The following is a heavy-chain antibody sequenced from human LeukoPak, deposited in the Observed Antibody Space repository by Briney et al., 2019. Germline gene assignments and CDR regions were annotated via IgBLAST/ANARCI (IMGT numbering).Heavy chain of an antibody. CDR2: IYPGDSDT. D-gene: IGHD3-22*01. CDR1: GYSFTSYW. CDR3: ARINYYDSSGYYGNWFDP. Sequence: GESLKISCKGSGYSFTSYWIGWVRQMPGKGLEWMGIIYPGDSDTRYSPSFQGQVTISADKSISTAYLQWSSLKASDTAMYYCARINYYDSSGYYGNWFDPWGQGTLVTVSS. J-gene: IGHJ5*02. V-gene: IGHV5-51*01.